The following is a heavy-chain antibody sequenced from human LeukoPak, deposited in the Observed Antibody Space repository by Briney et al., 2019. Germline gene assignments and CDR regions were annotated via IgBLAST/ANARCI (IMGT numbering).Heavy chain of an antibody. CDR1: GGTFISYT. J-gene: IGHJ4*02. CDR2: IIPIFGTA. Sequence: ASVKVSCKASGGTFISYTISWVRQAPGQGLEWMGGIIPIFGTAKYAQNLQGRVTITADESTSIAYMELSSLRSEDTAVYYCARDRYLSQRYFDYWGQGTLVTVSS. CDR3: ARDRYLSQRYFDY. V-gene: IGHV1-69*13. D-gene: IGHD1-1*01.